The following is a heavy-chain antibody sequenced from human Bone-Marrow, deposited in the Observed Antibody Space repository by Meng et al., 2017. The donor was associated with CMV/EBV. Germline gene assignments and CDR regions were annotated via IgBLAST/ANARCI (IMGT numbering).Heavy chain of an antibody. V-gene: IGHV4-30-4*08. J-gene: IGHJ4*02. D-gene: IGHD3-10*01. CDR1: GGSISSGDYY. CDR2: IYYSAST. Sequence: SETLSLTCTVSGGSISSGDYYWSWIRQPPGKGLEWIGYIYYSASTYYNPSLKSRVTISVDTSKNQFSLKLRSVTAADTAVYYCARARGSHYFDYWGQGTLVTVSS. CDR3: ARARGSHYFDY.